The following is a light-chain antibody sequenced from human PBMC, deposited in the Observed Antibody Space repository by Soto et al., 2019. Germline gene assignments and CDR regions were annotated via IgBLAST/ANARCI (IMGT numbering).Light chain of an antibody. V-gene: IGKV1-5*01. J-gene: IGKJ1*01. CDR3: LQHNTYPWT. CDR2: EAS. CDR1: QSISTW. Sequence: DIQMTQSPSTLSASAGDRVTITGRASQSISTWLAWYQQKPGKAPKRLIYEASTVHSGVPSRFSGRGSGTEFTLTISSLQPEDFATYYCLQHNTYPWTFGQGTKVDIK.